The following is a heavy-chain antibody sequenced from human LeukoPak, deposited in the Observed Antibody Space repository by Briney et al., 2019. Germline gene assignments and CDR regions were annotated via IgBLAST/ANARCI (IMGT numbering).Heavy chain of an antibody. J-gene: IGHJ4*02. CDR2: INHSGST. D-gene: IGHD6-19*01. V-gene: IGHV4-34*01. CDR1: GGSFSGYY. Sequence: SETLSLTCAVYGGSFSGYYWSWIRQPPGKGLEWIGEINHSGSTNCNPSLKSRVTISVDTSKNQFSLKLSSVTAADTAVYYCARAPGYSSGWYGARGTSRYFDYWGQETLDTVSS. CDR3: ARAPGYSSGWYGARGTSRYFDY.